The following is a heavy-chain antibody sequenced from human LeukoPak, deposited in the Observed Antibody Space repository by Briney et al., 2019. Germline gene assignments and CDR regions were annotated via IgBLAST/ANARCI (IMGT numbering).Heavy chain of an antibody. J-gene: IGHJ4*02. CDR2: ISGSGGST. V-gene: IGHV3-23*01. CDR3: AEDLGGRGISTTPGDY. CDR1: GFTFSSYA. Sequence: GGSLRLSCAASGFTFSSYAMSWVRQAPGKGLEWVSAISGSGGSTYYADSVKGRFTISRDNSKNTLYLQMNSLRAEDTAVYYCAEDLGGRGISTTPGDYWGQGTLVTVSS. D-gene: IGHD3-16*01.